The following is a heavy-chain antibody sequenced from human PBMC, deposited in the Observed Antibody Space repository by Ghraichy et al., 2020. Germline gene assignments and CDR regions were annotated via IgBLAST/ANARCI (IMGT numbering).Heavy chain of an antibody. Sequence: RGSLRLSCAASGFIFSTYWMYWVRQVPGKGLVWVSRINSDGSRTIYADFVKGRFTISRDNSKNTLYLQMNSLRAEDTAVYYCARESSLGFDYWGQGTLVTVSS. D-gene: IGHD2-15*01. CDR3: ARESSLGFDY. CDR1: GFIFSTYW. V-gene: IGHV3-74*01. J-gene: IGHJ4*02. CDR2: INSDGSRT.